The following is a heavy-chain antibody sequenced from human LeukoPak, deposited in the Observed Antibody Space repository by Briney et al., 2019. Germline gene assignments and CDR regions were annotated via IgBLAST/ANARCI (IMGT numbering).Heavy chain of an antibody. D-gene: IGHD7-27*01. CDR3: AKDSSLGSLDY. V-gene: IGHV3-30*02. CDR1: GFTFSSYG. Sequence: GGSLRLSCAASGFTFSSYGMHWVRQAPGKGLEWVAVIWYGGSNKYYADSVKGRFTISRDNSKNTLYLQMNSLRAEDTAVYYCAKDSSLGSLDYWGQGTLVTVSS. J-gene: IGHJ4*02. CDR2: IWYGGSNK.